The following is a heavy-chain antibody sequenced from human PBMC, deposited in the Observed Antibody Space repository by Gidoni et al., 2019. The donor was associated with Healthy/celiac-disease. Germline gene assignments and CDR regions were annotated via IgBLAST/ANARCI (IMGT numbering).Heavy chain of an antibody. CDR2: ISSSSSYI. D-gene: IGHD6-19*01. Sequence: EVQLVESGGGLVMPGGSLRLSCAASGFTFSSYSMNWVRQAPGKGLEWVSSISSSSSYIYYADSVKGRFTIARDNAKNSLYLQMNSLRAEDTAVYYCARTEGQWLVFMDVWGQGTTVTVSS. CDR1: GFTFSSYS. CDR3: ARTEGQWLVFMDV. J-gene: IGHJ6*02. V-gene: IGHV3-21*01.